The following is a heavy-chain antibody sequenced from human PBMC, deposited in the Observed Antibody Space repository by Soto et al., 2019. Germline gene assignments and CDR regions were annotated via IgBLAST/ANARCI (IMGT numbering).Heavy chain of an antibody. D-gene: IGHD1-26*01. Sequence: SETLSLTCAVYGGSFSDDYWTWIRQPPGRGLEWIGEINRGGGTIYNPSLESRVTISADTSKNQFSLKLTSVTAADTAVYYCARGPYSWGVGATNPSHWGQGTLVTVSS. CDR1: GGSFSDDY. CDR2: INRGGGT. V-gene: IGHV4-34*01. CDR3: ARGPYSWGVGATNPSH. J-gene: IGHJ4*02.